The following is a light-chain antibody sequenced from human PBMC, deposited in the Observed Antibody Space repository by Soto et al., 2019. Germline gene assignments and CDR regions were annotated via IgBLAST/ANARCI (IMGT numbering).Light chain of an antibody. Sequence: DVQLTQSPSFMSLSAGDRVTITCRASQGISNSLAWYQQKPGKAPKLLIYSASTLQSGVPSRFSGGFSGTEFTLTISSLQPEDFATYYCQQLYRYPITCGRGTRLEIK. V-gene: IGKV1-9*01. CDR3: QQLYRYPIT. CDR1: QGISNS. CDR2: SAS. J-gene: IGKJ5*01.